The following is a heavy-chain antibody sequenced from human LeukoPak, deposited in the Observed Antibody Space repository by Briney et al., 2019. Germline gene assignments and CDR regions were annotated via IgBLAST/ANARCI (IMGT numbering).Heavy chain of an antibody. CDR2: IIPIFGTA. J-gene: IGHJ4*02. V-gene: IGHV1-69*13. CDR3: ARGSGETGGYYYVY. Sequence: GASVTVSCTASGGTFSSYAISWVRQAPGQGLEWMGGIIPIFGTANYAQKFRGRVTITADESTRTAYMELRTLKSEDTAIYYCARGSGETGGYYYVYWGRGTPVTVSS. CDR1: GGTFSSYA. D-gene: IGHD3-22*01.